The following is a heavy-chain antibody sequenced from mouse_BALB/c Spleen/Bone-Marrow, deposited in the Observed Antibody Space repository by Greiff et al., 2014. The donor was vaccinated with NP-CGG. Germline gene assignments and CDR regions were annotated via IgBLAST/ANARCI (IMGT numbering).Heavy chain of an antibody. CDR2: IYPGDGDT. CDR1: GYAFSSYW. Sequence: QVQLQQSGAELVRPGSSVKISCKASGYAFSSYWMNWVKQRPGQGLEWIGQIYPGDGDTNYNGKFKGKATLTADKSSSTAYMQLSSLTSEDSAVYFCARLGGYYPYYAMDYWGQGTSVTVSS. CDR3: ARLGGYYPYYAMDY. V-gene: IGHV1-80*01. J-gene: IGHJ4*01. D-gene: IGHD2-3*01.